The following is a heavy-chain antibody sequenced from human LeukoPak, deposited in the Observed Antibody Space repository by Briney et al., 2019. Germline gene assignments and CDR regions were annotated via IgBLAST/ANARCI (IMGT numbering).Heavy chain of an antibody. CDR2: IRYDGSNK. J-gene: IGHJ3*02. Sequence: GGSLRLSCAASGFTFSSYGMHWVRQAPGKGLEWVAFIRYDGSNKYYADSVKGRFTISRDNSKNTLYLQMNSLRAEDTAVYYCAKGPRSGGSLYDAFDIWGQGTMVTVSS. D-gene: IGHD2-15*01. CDR1: GFTFSSYG. CDR3: AKGPRSGGSLYDAFDI. V-gene: IGHV3-30*02.